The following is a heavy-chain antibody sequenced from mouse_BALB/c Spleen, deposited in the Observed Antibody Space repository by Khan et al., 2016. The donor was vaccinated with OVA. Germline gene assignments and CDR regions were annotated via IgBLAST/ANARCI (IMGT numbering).Heavy chain of an antibody. J-gene: IGHJ3*01. CDR2: ISYSGST. D-gene: IGHD4-1*01. V-gene: IGHV3-2*02. Sequence: EVQLQEPGPGLVKPSQSLSLTCTVTGYSITSDYAWNWIRQFPGNKLEWMGYISYSGSTSYNPSLKSRISITRDTSKNQFFLHLNSVTTEDTATNYCARLGPGFTYWGQGTLVTVSA. CDR1: GYSITSDYA. CDR3: ARLGPGFTY.